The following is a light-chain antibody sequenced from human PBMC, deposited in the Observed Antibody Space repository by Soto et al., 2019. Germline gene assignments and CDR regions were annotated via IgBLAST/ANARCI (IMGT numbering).Light chain of an antibody. J-gene: IGKJ4*01. CDR2: AAS. V-gene: IGKV1-27*01. CDR3: QQYYSYPPF. CDR1: LGISSY. Sequence: DIQMTQSPSSLSASVGDRVTITCRASLGISSYLAWYQQKPGKVPKVLISAASTLQSGVPSRFSGSGSGTDFTLTISCLQSEDFATYYCQQYYSYPPFFGGGTKVDIK.